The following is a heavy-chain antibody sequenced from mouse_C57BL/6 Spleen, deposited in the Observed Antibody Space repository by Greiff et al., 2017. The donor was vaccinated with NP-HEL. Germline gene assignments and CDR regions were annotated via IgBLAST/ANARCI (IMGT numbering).Heavy chain of an antibody. V-gene: IGHV5-4*01. Sequence: DVKLVESGGGLVKPGGSLKLSCAASGFTFSSYAMSWVRQTPEKRLEWVATISDGGSYTYYPDNVKGRFTISRDNAKNNLYLQMSHLKSEDTAMYYCARESTVVANYAMDYWGQGTSVTVSS. CDR1: GFTFSSYA. D-gene: IGHD1-1*01. J-gene: IGHJ4*01. CDR3: ARESTVVANYAMDY. CDR2: ISDGGSYT.